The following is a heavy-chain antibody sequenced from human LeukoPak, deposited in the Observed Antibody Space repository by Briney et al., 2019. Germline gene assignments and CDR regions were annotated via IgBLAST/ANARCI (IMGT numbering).Heavy chain of an antibody. D-gene: IGHD3-16*02. Sequence: KSGGSLRLSCAASGFTFSDYYMSWIRQAPGKGLEWVSYISSSGSTIYYADSVKSRFTISRDNAKNSLYLQMNSLRAEDTAVYYCARETFGGVIVKWKQSSWGQGTLVTVSS. CDR2: ISSSGSTI. V-gene: IGHV3-11*01. J-gene: IGHJ4*02. CDR3: ARETFGGVIVKWKQSS. CDR1: GFTFSDYY.